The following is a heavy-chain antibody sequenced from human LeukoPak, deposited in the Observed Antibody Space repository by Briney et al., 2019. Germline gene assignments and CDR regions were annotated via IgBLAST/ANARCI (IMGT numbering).Heavy chain of an antibody. CDR1: GFTFNNYA. CDR3: AKDGIGGIYYDSSGYFDN. J-gene: IGHJ4*02. D-gene: IGHD3-22*01. CDR2: ISGSGGST. V-gene: IGHV3-23*01. Sequence: GGSLRLSCAASGFTFNNYAMSWVRQAPGKGLEWVSAISGSGGSTYYADPLKGRFTVSRDNSKNTLYLQMNSLRAEDAALYYCAKDGIGGIYYDSSGYFDNWGQGTLVTVSS.